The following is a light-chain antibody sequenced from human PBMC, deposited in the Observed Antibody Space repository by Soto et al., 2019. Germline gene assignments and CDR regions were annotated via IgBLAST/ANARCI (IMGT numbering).Light chain of an antibody. CDR3: QQYNNFST. V-gene: IGKV1-5*01. CDR2: DAS. Sequence: DIQMTQSPSTLSASIGDKVTITCRASQSISDWLAWYQQKPGKAPKLLIYDASNLESGVPSRCSGSVSGEEFTLTISSLQPDDFATYYCQQYNNFSTFGQGTKVEIK. CDR1: QSISDW. J-gene: IGKJ1*01.